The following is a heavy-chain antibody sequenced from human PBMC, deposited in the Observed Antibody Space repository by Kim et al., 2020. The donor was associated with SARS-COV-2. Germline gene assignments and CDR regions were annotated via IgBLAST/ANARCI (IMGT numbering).Heavy chain of an antibody. Sequence: GGSLRLSCAASGFTFSSYGMHWVRQAPGKGLEWVAVISYDGSNKYYADSVKGRFTISRDNSKNTLYLQMNSLRAEDTAVYYCAKLEAGNWFDPWGQGTLVTVSS. CDR1: GFTFSSYG. J-gene: IGHJ5*02. D-gene: IGHD6-25*01. CDR3: AKLEAGNWFDP. V-gene: IGHV3-30*18. CDR2: ISYDGSNK.